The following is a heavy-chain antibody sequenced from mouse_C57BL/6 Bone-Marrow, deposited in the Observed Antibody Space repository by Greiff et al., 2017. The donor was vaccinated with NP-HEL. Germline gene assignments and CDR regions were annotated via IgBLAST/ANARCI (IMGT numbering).Heavy chain of an antibody. Sequence: QVQLQQPGAELVKPGASVKLSCKASGYTFTSYWMHWVKQRPGQGLEWIGMIHPNSGSTNYNEKFKSKATLTVDKSSSTAYMQLSSLTSEDSAVYYCARRGVRRWGAYWGQGTLVTVSA. J-gene: IGHJ3*01. V-gene: IGHV1-64*01. CDR3: ARRGVRRWGAY. CDR1: GYTFTSYW. D-gene: IGHD2-14*01. CDR2: IHPNSGST.